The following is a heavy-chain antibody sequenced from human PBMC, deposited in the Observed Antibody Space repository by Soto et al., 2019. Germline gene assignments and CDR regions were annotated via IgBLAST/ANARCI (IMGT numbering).Heavy chain of an antibody. V-gene: IGHV3-23*01. D-gene: IGHD6-19*01. J-gene: IGHJ6*02. CDR1: GFIFSSYA. CDR3: AKTLAVAAETYYYYGLDV. CDR2: ISGGGGST. Sequence: GGSLRLSCVASGFIFSSYAMSWVRQAPGKGLEWVSSISGGGGSTYYADSVRGRFTISRDNSKTSLYLHMSSLRDEDTAIYYCAKTLAVAAETYYYYGLDVWGRGTTVTVS.